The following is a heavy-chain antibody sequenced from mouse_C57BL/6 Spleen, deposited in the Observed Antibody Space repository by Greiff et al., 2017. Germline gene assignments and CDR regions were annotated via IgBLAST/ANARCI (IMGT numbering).Heavy chain of an antibody. CDR3: APYYSNSWYFDF. Sequence: QVQLQQSGAELVKPGASVKISCKASGYAFSSYWMNWVKQRPGKGLEWIGQIYPGDGDTNYNGKFKGKATLTADKSSSTAYMQLSSLTSEDSAVYFCAPYYSNSWYFDFWGTGTTVTVSS. CDR1: GYAFSSYW. V-gene: IGHV1-80*01. J-gene: IGHJ1*03. CDR2: IYPGDGDT. D-gene: IGHD2-5*01.